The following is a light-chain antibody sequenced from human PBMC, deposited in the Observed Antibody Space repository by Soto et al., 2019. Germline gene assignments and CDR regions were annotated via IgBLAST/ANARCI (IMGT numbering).Light chain of an antibody. Sequence: ILVTESPSTLSLSPGERATLFRRVSQSVSSSYLAWYQQKPGQAPRLLIYAASSRATRVPDRFSGSGSGTDFTLTISRLEPEDFAVYYCQHYVTSPLTFGGGTKVDI. J-gene: IGKJ4*01. CDR1: QSVSSSY. CDR2: AAS. CDR3: QHYVTSPLT. V-gene: IGKV3-20*01.